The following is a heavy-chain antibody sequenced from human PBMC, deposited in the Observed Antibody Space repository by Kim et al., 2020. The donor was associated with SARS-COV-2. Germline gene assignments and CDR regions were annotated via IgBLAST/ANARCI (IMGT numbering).Heavy chain of an antibody. V-gene: IGHV4-61*01. CDR3: ARDRGLLYYYYGMDV. CDR2: IYYSGST. CDR1: GGSVSSGSYY. J-gene: IGHJ6*02. Sequence: SETLSLTCTVSGGSVSSGSYYWSWIRQPPGKGLEWIGYIYYSGSTNYNPSLKSRVTISVDTSKNQFSLKLSSVTAADTAVYYCARDRGLLYYYYGMDVWGQGTTVTVSS. D-gene: IGHD2-15*01.